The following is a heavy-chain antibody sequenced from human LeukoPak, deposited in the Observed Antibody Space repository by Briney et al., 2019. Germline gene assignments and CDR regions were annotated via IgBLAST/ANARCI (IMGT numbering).Heavy chain of an antibody. CDR1: GGSISSSSYY. J-gene: IGHJ5*02. Sequence: PSETLPLTCTVSGGSISSSSYYWGWIRQPPGKGLEWIGSIYHSGSTYYNPSLKSRVTISVDTSKNQFSLKLSSVTAADTAVYYCARDGPNSSSWFYWFDPWGQGTLVTVSS. CDR2: IYHSGST. CDR3: ARDGPNSSSWFYWFDP. D-gene: IGHD6-13*01. V-gene: IGHV4-39*07.